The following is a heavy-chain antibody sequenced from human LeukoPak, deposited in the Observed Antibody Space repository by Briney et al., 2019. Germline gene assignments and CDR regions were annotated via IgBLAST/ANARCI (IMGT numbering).Heavy chain of an antibody. Sequence: GGSLRLSCAASGFTFSSYAMHWVRQAPGKGLEWVSGISGSGGSTYDADSVKGRFTISRDNSKNTLYLQMNTLRAEDTAVYYCAKIVVDYSNYWDYFDSWGRGTLVTVSS. CDR3: AKIVVDYSNYWDYFDS. D-gene: IGHD4-11*01. J-gene: IGHJ4*02. CDR2: ISGSGGST. V-gene: IGHV3-23*01. CDR1: GFTFSSYA.